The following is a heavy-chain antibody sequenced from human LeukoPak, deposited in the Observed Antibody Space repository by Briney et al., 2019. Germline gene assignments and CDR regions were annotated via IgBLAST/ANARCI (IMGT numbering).Heavy chain of an antibody. CDR1: GYTFTGYY. J-gene: IGHJ6*03. CDR2: INPNSGGT. Sequence: ASVKVSCKASGYTFTGYYMHWVRQAPGQGLEWMGWINPNSGGTNYAQKFQGRVTMTRDTSISTAYMELSRLRSEDTAVYYCARPSAAPPEGRHMDVWGKGTTVTVSS. D-gene: IGHD6-6*01. V-gene: IGHV1-2*02. CDR3: ARPSAAPPEGRHMDV.